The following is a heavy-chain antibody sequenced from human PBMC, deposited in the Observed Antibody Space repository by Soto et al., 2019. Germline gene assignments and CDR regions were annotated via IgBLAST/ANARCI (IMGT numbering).Heavy chain of an antibody. V-gene: IGHV1-69*13. CDR2: IIPIFGTA. D-gene: IGHD3-10*01. Sequence: ASVKVSCKASGGTFSSYAISWVRQAPGQGLEWMGGIIPIFGTANYAQKFQGRVTITADESTSTAYMELSSLRSEDTAVYYCARDGERAKKRVVVFDIGGKGKMAPV. CDR3: ARDGERAKKRVVVFDI. CDR1: GGTFSSYA. J-gene: IGHJ3*02.